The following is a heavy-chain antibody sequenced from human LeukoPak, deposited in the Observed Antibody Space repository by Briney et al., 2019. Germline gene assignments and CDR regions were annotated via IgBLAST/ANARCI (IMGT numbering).Heavy chain of an antibody. V-gene: IGHV3-7*03. CDR1: GFTFSNYW. Sequence: GGSLRLSCAASGFTFSNYWMSWVRQAPGKGPEWVANIKEDGSETYYMDSVKGRFTISRDNAKNSLFLQMNSLGAEDTAVYYCARDLGYGSGDSLDYWGQGTLVTVSS. CDR2: IKEDGSET. D-gene: IGHD3-10*01. CDR3: ARDLGYGSGDSLDY. J-gene: IGHJ4*02.